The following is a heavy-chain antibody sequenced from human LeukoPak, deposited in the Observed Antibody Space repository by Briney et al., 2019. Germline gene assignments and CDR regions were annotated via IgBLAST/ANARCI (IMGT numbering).Heavy chain of an antibody. CDR1: GFTFSSYW. CDR2: IKQDGSEK. Sequence: GGSLRLSCAASGFTFSSYWMSWVRQAPGKGLEWVANIKQDGSEKYYVDSVKGRFTISRDNSKNTNTLYLQMNSLRAEDTAVYYCAKDQGTYYYGSGSYNIFGDFDYWGQGTLVTVSS. D-gene: IGHD3-10*01. J-gene: IGHJ4*02. CDR3: AKDQGTYYYGSGSYNIFGDFDY. V-gene: IGHV3-7*01.